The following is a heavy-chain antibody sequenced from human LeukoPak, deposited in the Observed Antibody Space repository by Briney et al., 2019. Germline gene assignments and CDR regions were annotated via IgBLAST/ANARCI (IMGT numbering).Heavy chain of an antibody. CDR2: MHYSGTT. Sequence: SETLSLTCTVSGGSISSDYWNWIRQPAGKGLEWIGRMHYSGTTNYHPSLRSRVTMSVDTSKNQFSLKLNSVTAADTAVYYCARDPGMERFGVVYDSWGQGTLVTVSS. CDR3: ARDPGMERFGVVYDS. J-gene: IGHJ4*02. D-gene: IGHD3-10*01. CDR1: GGSISSDY. V-gene: IGHV4-4*07.